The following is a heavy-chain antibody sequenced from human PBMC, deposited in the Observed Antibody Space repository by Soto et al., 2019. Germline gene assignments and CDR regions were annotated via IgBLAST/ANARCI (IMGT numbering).Heavy chain of an antibody. CDR3: VKGGGSGYYRSRDAFDI. D-gene: IGHD3-3*01. CDR2: IWYDGSNK. CDR1: GFTFSSYG. V-gene: IGHV3-33*06. Sequence: QVQLVESGGGVVQPGRSLRLSCAASGFTFSSYGMHWVRQAPGKGLERVAVIWYDGSNKYYADSVKGRFTSSSDNSRNTSNMKMNSLRTSDTAGDSGVKGGGSGYYRSRDAFDIWGQGTMVTVSS. J-gene: IGHJ3*02.